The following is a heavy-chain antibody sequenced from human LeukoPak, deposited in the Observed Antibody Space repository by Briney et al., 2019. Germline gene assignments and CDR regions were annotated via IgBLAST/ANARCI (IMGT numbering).Heavy chain of an antibody. CDR1: GGSISRFY. V-gene: IGHV4-4*09. CDR2: LYASGST. J-gene: IGHJ6*03. D-gene: IGHD3-3*01. CDR3: ARVVNLWSGYRYYYYMDV. Sequence: SETLSLTCTVSGGSISRFYWSWIRQSPGKGLEWIGYLYASGSTTFNPSLKSRGTLSLDISNNQLSLRLSSVTAAETAVYYCARVVNLWSGYRYYYYMDVWGKGTTVTVSS.